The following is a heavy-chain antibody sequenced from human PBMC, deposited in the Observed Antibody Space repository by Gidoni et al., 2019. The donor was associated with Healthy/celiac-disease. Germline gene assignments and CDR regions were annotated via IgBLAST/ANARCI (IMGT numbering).Heavy chain of an antibody. D-gene: IGHD2-21*01. J-gene: IGHJ5*02. V-gene: IGHV1-46*01. CDR3: ARVGGTGILWWRNWFDP. CDR2: INPSGGST. Sequence: QVQLVQSGAEVKKPGASVKVSCKASGYSSTSYYMHWVRQAPGQGLEWMGIINPSGGSTSYAQKFQGRVTMTRDTSTSTVYMELSSLRSEDTAVYYCARVGGTGILWWRNWFDPWGQGTLVTVSS. CDR1: GYSSTSYY.